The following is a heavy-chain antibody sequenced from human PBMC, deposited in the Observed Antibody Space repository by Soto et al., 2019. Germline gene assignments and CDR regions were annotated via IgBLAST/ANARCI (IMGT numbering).Heavy chain of an antibody. CDR2: IYYSGST. V-gene: IGHV4-59*01. D-gene: IGHD5-12*01. CDR1: GGPISSYY. Sequence: TSETLSLPCTVSGGPISSYYWSWLRQPPEKGLEWIEYIYYSGSTNYNPSLKSRVTIAVDSSKNQCSLKLSSATAADTAVYYRSRVGGWLRFDAFDIWGQGTMVTVSS. J-gene: IGHJ3*02. CDR3: SRVGGWLRFDAFDI.